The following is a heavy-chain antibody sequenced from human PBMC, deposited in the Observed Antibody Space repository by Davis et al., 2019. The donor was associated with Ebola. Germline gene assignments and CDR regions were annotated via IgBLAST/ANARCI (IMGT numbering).Heavy chain of an antibody. V-gene: IGHV1-69*13. CDR2: IIPIFGTA. D-gene: IGHD5-18*01. CDR3: ARVDTAMVSLYYYYYGMDV. J-gene: IGHJ6*02. CDR1: GYTFTGYY. Sequence: SVKVSCKASGYTFTGYYMHWVRQAPGQGLEWMGGIIPIFGTANYAQKFQGRVTITADESTSTAYMELSSLRSEDTAVYYCARVDTAMVSLYYYYYGMDVWGQGTTVTVSS.